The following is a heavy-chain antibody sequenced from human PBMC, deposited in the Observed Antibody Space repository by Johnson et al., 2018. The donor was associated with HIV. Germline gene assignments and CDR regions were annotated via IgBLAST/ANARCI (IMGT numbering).Heavy chain of an antibody. V-gene: IGHV3-30-3*01. Sequence: QVQLVESGGGVVQPGRSLRLSCAASGFTFSTYAVHWVRQAPGKGLEWVAVISYDGTNKYYADSVRGRFTISRDNSKNTLYLQMNSLRAEDTAVYYCAKDDYYGSGSYYAVSAFDIWGQGTMVTVSS. CDR1: GFTFSTYA. D-gene: IGHD3-10*01. J-gene: IGHJ3*02. CDR3: AKDDYYGSGSYYAVSAFDI. CDR2: ISYDGTNK.